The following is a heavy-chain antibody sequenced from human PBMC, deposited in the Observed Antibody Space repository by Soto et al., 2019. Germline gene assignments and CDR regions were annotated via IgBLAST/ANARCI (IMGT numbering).Heavy chain of an antibody. V-gene: IGHV4-39*01. CDR1: GGSVSSSSYY. Sequence: SETLSLTCTVSGGSVSSSSYYWGWIRQPPGKGLEWIGSIYYSGSTYYNPSLKSRVTISVDTSKNQFSLKLSSVTAADTAVYYCARHNGYCTNGVCYTGVPYYYYMDVWGKGTTVTVS. J-gene: IGHJ6*03. CDR2: IYYSGST. CDR3: ARHNGYCTNGVCYTGVPYYYYMDV. D-gene: IGHD2-8*01.